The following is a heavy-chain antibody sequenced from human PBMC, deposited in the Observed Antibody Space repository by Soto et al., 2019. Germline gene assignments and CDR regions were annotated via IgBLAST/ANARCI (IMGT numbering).Heavy chain of an antibody. CDR1: GDSMSGFY. CDR2: INYVGRTS. D-gene: IGHD3-10*01. J-gene: IGHJ4*02. V-gene: IGHV4-59*01. CDR3: ARFRRNYFDH. Sequence: SETLSLTCTVSGDSMSGFYWSWIRQPPGKGLEWIGYINYVGRTSYYSPSLQSRVTISLDSYKNQFSLTLSSVTAADTAVYFCARFRRNYFDHWGQGTLVTVSS.